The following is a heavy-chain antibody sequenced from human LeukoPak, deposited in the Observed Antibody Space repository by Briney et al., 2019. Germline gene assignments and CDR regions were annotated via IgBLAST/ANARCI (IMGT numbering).Heavy chain of an antibody. CDR2: TLYSGST. J-gene: IGHJ4*02. V-gene: IGHV4-59*08. CDR3: AGHHPRNTVDF. Sequence: SETLSLTCTVSGGSMSPYHWGWIRQPPGKGLEWIGHTLYSGSTNYNPSLKSRVTISVDTSKNQFSLKLSSVTAADTAVYYCAGHHPRNTVDFWGQGTLVTVSS. D-gene: IGHD2/OR15-2a*01. CDR1: GGSMSPYH.